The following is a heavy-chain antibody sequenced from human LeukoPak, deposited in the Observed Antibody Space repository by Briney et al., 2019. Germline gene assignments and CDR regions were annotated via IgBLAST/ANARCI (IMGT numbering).Heavy chain of an antibody. CDR3: ARGSRYSGYDYDY. D-gene: IGHD5-12*01. CDR2: ISGSGGST. J-gene: IGHJ4*02. Sequence: GGSPRLSCAASGFTFSSYAMSWVRQAPGKGLEWVSAISGSGGSTYYADSVKGRFTISRDNSKNTLHLQMNSLRAEDTAVYYCARGSRYSGYDYDYWGQGNLVTVSS. V-gene: IGHV3-23*01. CDR1: GFTFSSYA.